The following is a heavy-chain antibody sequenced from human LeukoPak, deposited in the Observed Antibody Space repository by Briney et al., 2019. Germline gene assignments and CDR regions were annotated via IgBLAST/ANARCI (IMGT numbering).Heavy chain of an antibody. Sequence: GGSLRLSCAASGFTFSSYAMHWVRQAPGKGLEWVAVISYDGSKKYYADSVKGRFTISRDNSKDTLYLQMNSLKTEDTAVYYCARAGCSSCSFFVGDSGQGALCSVSS. J-gene: IGHJ1*01. CDR1: GFTFSSYA. D-gene: IGHD2-2*01. CDR3: ARAGCSSCSFFVGD. CDR2: ISYDGSKK. V-gene: IGHV3-30-3*01.